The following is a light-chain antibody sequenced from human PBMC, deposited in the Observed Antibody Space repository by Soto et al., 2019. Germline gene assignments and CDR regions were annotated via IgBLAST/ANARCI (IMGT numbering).Light chain of an antibody. V-gene: IGLV1-40*01. Sequence: QSVLTQPPSVSGAPGQRVTISCTGNSSNIGAGYDVHWYQHLPGTAPKLLIYADNNRPSGVPDRISGSKSGTSASLAITGLQAEDETDYYCQSYDSSLSAWVLGGGTKLTVL. J-gene: IGLJ3*02. CDR2: ADN. CDR3: QSYDSSLSAWV. CDR1: SSNIGAGYD.